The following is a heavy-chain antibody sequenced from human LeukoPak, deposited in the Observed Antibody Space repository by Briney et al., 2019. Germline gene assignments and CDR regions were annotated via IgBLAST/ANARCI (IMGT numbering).Heavy chain of an antibody. CDR3: AKTRGYCSGGSCYQDY. CDR2: ISASGDST. D-gene: IGHD2-15*01. Sequence: GGSLRLSCAASGFTFSSYAMSWVRQAPGKGLEWVSAISASGDSTYYADPVKGRFTISRDNSKNTLYLHMNSLRAGDTAVYYCAKTRGYCSGGSCYQDYWGQGTLVTVSS. J-gene: IGHJ4*02. CDR1: GFTFSSYA. V-gene: IGHV3-23*01.